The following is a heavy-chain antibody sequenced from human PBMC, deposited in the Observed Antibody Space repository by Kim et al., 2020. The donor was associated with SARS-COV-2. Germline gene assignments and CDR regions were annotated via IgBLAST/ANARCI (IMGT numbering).Heavy chain of an antibody. D-gene: IGHD3-10*01. V-gene: IGHV3-7*01. Sequence: GGSLRLSCVTSGFTFTGFWMSWVRQTPGKGLEWVANIKQDAGLVFYADSVKGRFTTSRDNAKKSVYLPMNSLTVDDTAVYYCARDRGIWSRGFTLDYWG. J-gene: IGHJ4*01. CDR3: ARDRGIWSRGFTLDY. CDR2: IKQDAGLV. CDR1: GFTFTGFW.